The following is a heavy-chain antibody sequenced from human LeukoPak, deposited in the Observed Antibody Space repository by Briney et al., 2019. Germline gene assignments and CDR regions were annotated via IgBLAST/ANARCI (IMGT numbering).Heavy chain of an antibody. CDR3: AREGGVGCSSTSCPLDY. CDR2: INHSGST. J-gene: IGHJ4*02. Sequence: SETLSLTCTVSHYSISSNYYWGWIRQPPGKGLEWIGEINHSGSTNYNPSLKSRVTISVDTSKNQFSLKLSSVTAADTAVYYCAREGGVGCSSTSCPLDYWGPGTLVTVSS. D-gene: IGHD2-2*01. CDR1: HYSISSNYY. V-gene: IGHV4-38-2*02.